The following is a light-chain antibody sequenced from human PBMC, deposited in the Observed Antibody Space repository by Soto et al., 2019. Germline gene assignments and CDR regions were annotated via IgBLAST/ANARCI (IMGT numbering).Light chain of an antibody. CDR2: LGS. Sequence: DIVLTQSPLSLPVTPGEPASISCRSSQSLLQSNGYNYLDWYLQKPGQSPQLLIYLGSNRASGVPDRFSGSGSGTDFTLNISRVEAEDVGVYYCMQPLQTPQTLGQGTRVEIK. V-gene: IGKV2-28*01. J-gene: IGKJ1*01. CDR3: MQPLQTPQT. CDR1: QSLLQSNGYNY.